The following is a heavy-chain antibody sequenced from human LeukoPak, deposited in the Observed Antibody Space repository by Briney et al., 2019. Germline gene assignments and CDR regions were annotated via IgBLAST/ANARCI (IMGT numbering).Heavy chain of an antibody. CDR3: AKDNGY. CDR2: IVGGGGGST. D-gene: IGHD2-8*01. Sequence: GGSLRLSCAASGFTFSSYAMSWVRQAPGKGLEWVSGIVGGGGGSTYHADSVKGRFTISRDNSKNTLYLQMNSLRAEDTAVYYCAKDNGYWGQGTLVTVSS. CDR1: GFTFSSYA. J-gene: IGHJ4*02. V-gene: IGHV3-23*01.